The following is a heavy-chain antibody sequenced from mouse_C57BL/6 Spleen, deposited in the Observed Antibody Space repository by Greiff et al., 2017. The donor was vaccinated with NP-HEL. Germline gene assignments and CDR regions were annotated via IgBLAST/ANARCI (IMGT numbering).Heavy chain of an antibody. J-gene: IGHJ3*01. Sequence: EVQLQQSGPELVKPGASVKISCKASGNTFTDYYMNWVKQSHGKSLEWIGDINPNNGGTSYNQKFKGKATLTVDKSSSTAYMELRSLTSEDSAVYYCARDGTSFAYWGQGTLVTVSA. CDR3: ARDGTSFAY. D-gene: IGHD2-3*01. V-gene: IGHV1-26*01. CDR2: INPNNGGT. CDR1: GNTFTDYY.